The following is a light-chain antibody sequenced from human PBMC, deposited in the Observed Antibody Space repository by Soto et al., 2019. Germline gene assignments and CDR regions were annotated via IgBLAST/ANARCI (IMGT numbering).Light chain of an antibody. CDR1: SSDVGRYNY. V-gene: IGLV2-8*01. J-gene: IGLJ1*01. CDR3: NSYADSNTYV. Sequence: QSALTQPPSASGSPGQSVTISCTGTSSDVGRYNYVPWYQHHPGKAPKLIIYDVSQRPSGVPDRFSGSKSGNTASLTVSGLQAEDEADYYCNSYADSNTYVFGTGTKVTVL. CDR2: DVS.